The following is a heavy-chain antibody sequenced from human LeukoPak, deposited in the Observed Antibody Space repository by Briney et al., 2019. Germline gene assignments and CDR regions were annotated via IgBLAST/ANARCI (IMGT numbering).Heavy chain of an antibody. D-gene: IGHD6-13*01. CDR3: ARGAQAWQLVPFDY. J-gene: IGHJ4*02. V-gene: IGHV4-59*01. CDR1: GGSISSYY. Sequence: SETLSLTCTVSGGSISSYYWTWTRQPPGKGLEWIGYIYYSGSTNYNPSLKSRVIISVDTSKNQFSLKLSSVTAADTAVYYCARGAQAWQLVPFDYWGQGTLVTVSS. CDR2: IYYSGST.